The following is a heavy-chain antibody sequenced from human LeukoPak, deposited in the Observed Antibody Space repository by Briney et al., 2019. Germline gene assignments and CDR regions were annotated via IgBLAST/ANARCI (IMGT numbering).Heavy chain of an antibody. CDR3: ASASDGYSYLN. CDR2: IIPIFGTA. V-gene: IGHV1-69*01. CDR1: GCSFSSYA. Sequence: ALTVSCKASGCSFSSYAISWVRQAPGQGLEWMGGIIPIFGTANYAQKFQGRVTITADESTSTAYMELSSLRSEDTAVYYCASASDGYSYLNWGQGTLVTVSS. J-gene: IGHJ4*02. D-gene: IGHD5-18*01.